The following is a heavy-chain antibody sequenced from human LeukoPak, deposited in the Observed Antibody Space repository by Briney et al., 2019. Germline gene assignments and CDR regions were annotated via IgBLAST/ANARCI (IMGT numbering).Heavy chain of an antibody. CDR3: CREWGGELRPYYYYGMDV. J-gene: IGHJ6*02. V-gene: IGHV3-49*04. CDR2: IRSKGYGGTT. Sequence: PGGSLRLSCTASGFNFGGYAMSWVRQAPGKGLEWIGFIRSKGYGGTTEYAASVKGRFTISRDDSKSIAYLHMDSLKTEDTAVYYCCREWGGELRPYYYYGMDVWGHGTTVTVSS. CDR1: GFNFGGYA. D-gene: IGHD1-26*01.